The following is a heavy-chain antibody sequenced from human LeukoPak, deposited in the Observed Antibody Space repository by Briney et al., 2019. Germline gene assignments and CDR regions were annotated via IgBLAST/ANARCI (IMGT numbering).Heavy chain of an antibody. V-gene: IGHV4-61*05. D-gene: IGHD2-2*01. CDR1: GDSISSNNYY. CDR2: IYYSGST. Sequence: SETLSLTCAVSGDSISSNNYYWAWIRQSPEKGLEWIGYIYYSGSTNYNPSLKSRVTISVDTSKNQFSLKLSSVTAADTAVYYCARNFVVVSSLGFDPWGQGTLVTVSS. CDR3: ARNFVVVSSLGFDP. J-gene: IGHJ5*02.